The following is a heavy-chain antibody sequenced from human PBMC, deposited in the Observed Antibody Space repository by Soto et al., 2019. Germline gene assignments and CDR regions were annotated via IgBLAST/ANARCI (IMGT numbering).Heavy chain of an antibody. CDR3: ERVGMSSSWYSTLDYYYGMDV. CDR2: ISSSSSTI. Sequence: RLSCAASGFTFSSYSMNWVRQAPGKGLEWVSYISSSSSTIYYADSVKGRFTISRDNAKNSRYLQMNSLRDEDTAVYYCERVGMSSSWYSTLDYYYGMDVWGQGTTVTVSS. CDR1: GFTFSSYS. D-gene: IGHD6-13*01. J-gene: IGHJ6*02. V-gene: IGHV3-48*02.